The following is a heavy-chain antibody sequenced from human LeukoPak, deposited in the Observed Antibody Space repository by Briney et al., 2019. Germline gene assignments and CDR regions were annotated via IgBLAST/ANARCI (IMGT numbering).Heavy chain of an antibody. V-gene: IGHV3-30-3*01. CDR3: ARASPTTVTTIYGMDV. D-gene: IGHD4-17*01. J-gene: IGHJ6*02. CDR2: ISYDGSNK. CDR1: GFTFSSYA. Sequence: PGGSLRLSCAASGFTFSSYAMHWVRQAPGKGLEWVAVISYDGSNKYYVDSVKGRFTISRDNSKNTLYLQMNSLRAEDTAVYYCARASPTTVTTIYGMDVWGQGTTVTVSS.